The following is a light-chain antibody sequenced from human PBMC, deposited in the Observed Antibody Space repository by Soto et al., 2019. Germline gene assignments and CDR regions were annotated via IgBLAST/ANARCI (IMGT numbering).Light chain of an antibody. CDR1: SGSVSTDHY. CDR3: VLYMGLGISL. CDR2: STN. J-gene: IGLJ2*01. V-gene: IGLV8-61*01. Sequence: QTVVTQEPSFSVSPGGTVTLTCGLSSGSVSTDHYPSWYQQTPGQAPRTLIYSTNSRSSGVPDRFSGSILGNKAALTITGSQADDESAYYCVLYMGLGISLFGGGTKLTVL.